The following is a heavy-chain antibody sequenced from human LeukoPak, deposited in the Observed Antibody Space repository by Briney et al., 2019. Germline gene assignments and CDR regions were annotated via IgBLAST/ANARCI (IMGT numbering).Heavy chain of an antibody. CDR3: VKRAASCFDH. Sequence: GGSLRLSCAVSGFTFSSFDMIWVRQTPGKGLEWVSVISASGDSTYYADSVKGRFTISRDNSMKTLYLHLKSLRVEDTAKYYCVKRAASCFDHWGQGTLITASS. D-gene: IGHD1-26*01. CDR2: ISASGDST. CDR1: GFTFSSFD. V-gene: IGHV3-23*01. J-gene: IGHJ4*02.